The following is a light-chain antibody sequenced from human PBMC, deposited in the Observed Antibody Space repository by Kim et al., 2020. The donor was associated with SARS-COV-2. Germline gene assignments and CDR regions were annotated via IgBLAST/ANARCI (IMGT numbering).Light chain of an antibody. CDR3: EQSYSIPWT. V-gene: IGKV1-39*01. J-gene: IGKJ1*01. CDR1: QSIGNY. Sequence: APVGDGITISCRASQSIGNYLQCDQKKPGSGPKRRTYATRRLHSGVPSRVSGSGSGTDFTLTIRGLQPEEFAIYYCEQSYSIPWTFGQGTTGEIK. CDR2: ATR.